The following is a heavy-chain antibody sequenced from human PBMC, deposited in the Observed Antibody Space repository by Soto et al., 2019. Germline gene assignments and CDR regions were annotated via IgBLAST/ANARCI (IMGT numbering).Heavy chain of an antibody. J-gene: IGHJ4*02. D-gene: IGHD2-15*01. CDR1: GGSISSYY. V-gene: IGHV4-59*08. CDR2: IYYSGST. CDR3: ARHSGIGYCSGGSCYPNDY. Sequence: SQTLSLTCTVSGGSISSYYWSWIRQPPGKGLEWIGYIYYSGSTNYNPSLKSRVTISVDTSKNKFSLKLSSVTAADTAVYYCARHSGIGYCSGGSCYPNDYWGQGTLVTVSS.